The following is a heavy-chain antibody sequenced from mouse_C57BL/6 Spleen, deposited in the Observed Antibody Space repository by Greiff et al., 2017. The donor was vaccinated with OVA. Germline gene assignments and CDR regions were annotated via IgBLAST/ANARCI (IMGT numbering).Heavy chain of an antibody. D-gene: IGHD1-1*01. V-gene: IGHV14-3*01. CDR2: IDPANGNT. J-gene: IGHJ1*03. CDR1: GFNIKNTY. Sequence: EVQLQQSVAELVRPGASVKLSCTASGFNIKNTYMHWVKQRPEQGLEWIGRIDPANGNTKYAPKFQGKATITADTSSNTAYLQLSSLTSEGTAIYYCAPITTVVEGYFDVWGTGTTVTVSS. CDR3: APITTVVEGYFDV.